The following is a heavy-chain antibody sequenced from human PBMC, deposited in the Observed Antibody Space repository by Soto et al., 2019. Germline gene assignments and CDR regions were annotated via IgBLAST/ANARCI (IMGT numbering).Heavy chain of an antibody. CDR1: GVTFSSYW. V-gene: IGHV3-23*01. D-gene: IGHD3-3*01. Sequence: VGPLRLSCAASGVTFSSYWMSWVRQAPGKGLEWVSAISGSGGSTYYADSVKGRFTISRDNSKNTLYLQMNSLRAEDTAVYYCAKDTIFGAEYYYYGMDVWGQGTTVTVSS. CDR2: ISGSGGST. CDR3: AKDTIFGAEYYYYGMDV. J-gene: IGHJ6*02.